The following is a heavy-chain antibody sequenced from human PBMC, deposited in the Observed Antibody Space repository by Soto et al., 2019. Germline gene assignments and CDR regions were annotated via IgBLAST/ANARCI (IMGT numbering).Heavy chain of an antibody. J-gene: IGHJ4*02. CDR1: GFSFSDHY. Sequence: EVQLVESGGGLVRPGGSLRLSCAASGFSFSDHYMDWVRQAPGNGLEWVGRTRNKAYSFTTEYAPALKGRFTISRDDSDDSLYLQMNSLKTEATALYYCVTSIPSSKWSGFYSWGQGTLVIVS. CDR2: TRNKAYSFTT. V-gene: IGHV3-72*01. D-gene: IGHD6-13*01. CDR3: VTSIPSSKWSGFYS.